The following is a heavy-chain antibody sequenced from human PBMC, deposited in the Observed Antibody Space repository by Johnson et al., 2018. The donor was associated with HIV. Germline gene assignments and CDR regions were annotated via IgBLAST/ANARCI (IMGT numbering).Heavy chain of an antibody. CDR2: ISWNSGSI. J-gene: IGHJ3*02. D-gene: IGHD5-18*01. V-gene: IGHV3-NL1*01. Sequence: QVQLVESGGGVVQPGGSLRLSCAASGFTFSSYGMHWVRQAPGKGLEWVSGISWNSGSIGYADSVKGRFTISRDNAKNTLYLQMNSLRAEDTAVYYCPRETNSAMAGDAFDIWGQGTMVTVSS. CDR3: PRETNSAMAGDAFDI. CDR1: GFTFSSYG.